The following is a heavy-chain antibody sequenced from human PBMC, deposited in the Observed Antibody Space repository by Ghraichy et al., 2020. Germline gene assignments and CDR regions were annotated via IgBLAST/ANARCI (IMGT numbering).Heavy chain of an antibody. CDR1: GYTFTSYY. D-gene: IGHD3-22*01. CDR2: INPSGGST. J-gene: IGHJ5*02. V-gene: IGHV1-46*01. CDR3: ARSSYYYDSSGYPYNWFDP. Sequence: ASVKVSCKASGYTFTSYYMHWVRQAPGQGLEWMGIINPSGGSTSYAQKFQGRVTMTRDTSTSTVYMELSSLRSEDTAVYYCARSSYYYDSSGYPYNWFDPWGQGTLVTVS.